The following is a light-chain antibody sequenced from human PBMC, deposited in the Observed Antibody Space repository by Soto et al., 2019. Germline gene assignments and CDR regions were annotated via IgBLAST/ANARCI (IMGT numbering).Light chain of an antibody. CDR3: GSWDNSLSAYV. CDR2: DDN. V-gene: IGLV1-51*01. CDR1: SSNIGGNS. J-gene: IGLJ1*01. Sequence: QSVLTQPPSVSAAPGQKVTISCSGSSSNIGGNSVSWYQQLPGTAPKLLIYDDNKRPSGIPDRFSGSKSGTSATLGITGFQTGDEADYYCGSWDNSLSAYVFGTGTKVTVL.